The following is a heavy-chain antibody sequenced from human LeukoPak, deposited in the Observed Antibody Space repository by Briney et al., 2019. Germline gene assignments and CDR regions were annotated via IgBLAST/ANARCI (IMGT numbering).Heavy chain of an antibody. Sequence: SETLSLTCTVSGGSISTYYWSWIRQSPGKGLEWIGYIYYSGSTNYNPSLKSRVTISVDTSKNQFSLKLSSVTAADTAMYYCARLSARGSIINFDYWGQGTLVTVSS. CDR3: ARLSARGSIINFDY. CDR1: GGSISTYY. J-gene: IGHJ4*02. V-gene: IGHV4-59*08. D-gene: IGHD3-10*01. CDR2: IYYSGST.